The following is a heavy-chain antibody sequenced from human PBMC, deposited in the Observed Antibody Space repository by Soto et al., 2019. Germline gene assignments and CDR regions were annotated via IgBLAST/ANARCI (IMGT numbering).Heavy chain of an antibody. V-gene: IGHV1-8*01. CDR3: ARGVFSGHV. J-gene: IGHJ6*02. CDR2: MNPNSGNT. CDR1: GYTFTSYD. Sequence: QVQLVQSGAEVKKPGASVKVSCKASGYTFTSYDINWVRQATGQGLEWMGWMNPNSGNTGYAQKXQXXXTXXTNTSISTAYMELSSLRSEDTAVYYCARGVFSGHVWGQGTTVTVSS.